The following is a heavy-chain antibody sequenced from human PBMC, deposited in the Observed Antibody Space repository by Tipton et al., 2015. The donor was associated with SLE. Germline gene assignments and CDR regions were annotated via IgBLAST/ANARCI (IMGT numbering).Heavy chain of an antibody. CDR3: ARGRVYSNIPWAFDI. J-gene: IGHJ3*02. CDR1: GGSFSGYY. CDR2: INHSGST. D-gene: IGHD4-11*01. V-gene: IGHV4-34*01. Sequence: TLSPTCAVYGGSFSGYYWSWIRQPPGKGLEWIGEINHSGSTNYNPSLKSRVTISVDTSKNHFSLKLSSVTAADTAVYYCARGRVYSNIPWAFDIWGQGTMVTVSS.